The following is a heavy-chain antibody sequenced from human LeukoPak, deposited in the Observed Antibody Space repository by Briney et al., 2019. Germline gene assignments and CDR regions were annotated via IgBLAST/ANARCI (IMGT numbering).Heavy chain of an antibody. J-gene: IGHJ5*02. CDR2: IYHSGST. V-gene: IGHV4-4*02. Sequence: SETLSLTCAVSGGSISSTNWWSWVRQPPGRGLEWIGEIYHSGSTNYNPSLKSRVTISVDTSKNQFSLKLSSVTAADTAVYYCARSSYYYGPSWFDPWGQGTLVTVSS. D-gene: IGHD3-10*01. CDR3: ARSSYYYGPSWFDP. CDR1: GGSISSTNW.